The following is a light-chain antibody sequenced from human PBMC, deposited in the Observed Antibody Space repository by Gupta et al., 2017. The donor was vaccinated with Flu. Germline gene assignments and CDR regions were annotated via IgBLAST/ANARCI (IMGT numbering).Light chain of an antibody. CDR2: DTS. CDR1: QTINTY. Sequence: ETVLTQSPATLSLSPGERATLSCRASQTINTYLAWYQQKPGQAPRLLIYDTSTRATGIPPRFSGSGSGTHFTLTIDSLEPEDFAVYYCQQRSNSPPFTFGGGTKVEIK. CDR3: QQRSNSPPFT. V-gene: IGKV3-11*01. J-gene: IGKJ4*01.